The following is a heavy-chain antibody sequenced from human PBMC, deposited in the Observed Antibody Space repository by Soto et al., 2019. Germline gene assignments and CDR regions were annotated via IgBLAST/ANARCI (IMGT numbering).Heavy chain of an antibody. D-gene: IGHD6-19*01. V-gene: IGHV4-59*01. CDR2: IYYSGST. Sequence: TLSLTCTVSGGSISSYYWSWIRQPPGKGLEWIGYIYYSGSTNYNPSLKSRVTISVDTSKNQFSLKLSSVTAADTAVYYCARDLDSSGWIDYWGQGTLVTVSS. CDR3: ARDLDSSGWIDY. CDR1: GGSISSYY. J-gene: IGHJ4*02.